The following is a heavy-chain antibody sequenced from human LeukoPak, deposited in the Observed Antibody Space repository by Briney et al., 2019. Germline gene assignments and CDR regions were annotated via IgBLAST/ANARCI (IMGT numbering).Heavy chain of an antibody. CDR2: IIPIFGTA. CDR3: ARVLDTAMAFDY. J-gene: IGHJ4*02. Sequence: SAKVSCKASGYTFTSYYMHWVRQAPGQGLEWMGGIIPIFGTANYAQKFQGRVTITTDESTSTAYMELSSLRSEDTAVYYCARVLDTAMAFDYWGQGTLVTVSS. D-gene: IGHD5-18*01. CDR1: GYTFTSYY. V-gene: IGHV1-69*05.